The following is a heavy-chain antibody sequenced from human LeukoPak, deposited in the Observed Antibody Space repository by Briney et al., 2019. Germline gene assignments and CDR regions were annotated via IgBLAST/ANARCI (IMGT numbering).Heavy chain of an antibody. D-gene: IGHD6-19*01. J-gene: IGHJ3*02. V-gene: IGHV1-18*04. CDR3: ARDSSGWYVRNDAFDI. Sequence: ASVKVSCKASGYTFNKYGVSWVRQAPVQGLEWMGWISGYNGNTDYAQKFQDRVTMTTDTSTSTVYLELRSLRSDDTAVYYCARDSSGWYVRNDAFDIWGQGTMVTVSS. CDR1: GYTFNKYG. CDR2: ISGYNGNT.